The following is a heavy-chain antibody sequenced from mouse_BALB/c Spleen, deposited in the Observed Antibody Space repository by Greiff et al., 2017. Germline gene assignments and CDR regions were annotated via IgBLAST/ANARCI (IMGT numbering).Heavy chain of an antibody. J-gene: IGHJ4*01. Sequence: EVQRVESGGGLVQPGGSLKLSCAASGFTFSSYTMSWVRQTPEKRLEWVAYISNGGGSTYYPDTVKGRFTISRDNAKNTLYLQMSRLKSEDTAMYYCARRVLYGNYYAMDYWGQGTSVTVSS. CDR1: GFTFSSYT. CDR2: ISNGGGST. CDR3: ARRVLYGNYYAMDY. V-gene: IGHV5-12-2*01. D-gene: IGHD2-1*01.